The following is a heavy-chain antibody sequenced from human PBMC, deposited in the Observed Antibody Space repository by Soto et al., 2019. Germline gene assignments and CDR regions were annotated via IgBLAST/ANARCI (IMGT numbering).Heavy chain of an antibody. J-gene: IGHJ6*03. CDR2: INHSGST. D-gene: IGHD6-13*01. CDR1: GGSFSGYY. Sequence: SETLSLTCAVYGGSFSGYYWSWSLQPPWKGLEWIGEINHSGSTNYNPSLKSRVTISVDTSKNQFSLKLSSVTAADTAVYYCGRGKSIAAAGPRGYYYYYMDVWGKGTTVTVSS. CDR3: GRGKSIAAAGPRGYYYYYMDV. V-gene: IGHV4-34*01.